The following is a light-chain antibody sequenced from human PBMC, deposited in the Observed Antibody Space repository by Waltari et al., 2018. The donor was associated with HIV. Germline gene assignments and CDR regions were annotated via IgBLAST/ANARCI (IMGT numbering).Light chain of an antibody. V-gene: IGLV2-23*02. CDR2: EVS. CDR1: SSDVGSYNL. CDR3: CSYAGSSTYV. Sequence: QSALTQPASVSGSPGQSITISCTGTSSDVGSYNLVSWYQQHPGKAPKLMIYEVSKRPSGVSKRFSGPKSGNTASLTISGLQAEDEADYYCCSYAGSSTYVFGTGTKVTVL. J-gene: IGLJ1*01.